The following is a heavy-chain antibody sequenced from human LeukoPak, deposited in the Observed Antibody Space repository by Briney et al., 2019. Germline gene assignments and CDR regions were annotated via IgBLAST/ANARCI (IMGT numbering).Heavy chain of an antibody. CDR3: ARPNPPGDPYDAFDI. V-gene: IGHV5-51*01. CDR2: IYPGDSDT. J-gene: IGHJ3*02. Sequence: GESLKISCKGSGYSFTSYWIGWVRQMPGKGLEWMGIIYPGDSDTRYSPSFQGQVTISADKSISTAYLQWSSLKASDTAMYYCARPNPPGDPYDAFDIWGQGTMVTVSS. D-gene: IGHD2-21*02. CDR1: GYSFTSYW.